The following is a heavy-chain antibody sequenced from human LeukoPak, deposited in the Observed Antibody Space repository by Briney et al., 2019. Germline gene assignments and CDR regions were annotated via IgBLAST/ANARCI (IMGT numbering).Heavy chain of an antibody. J-gene: IGHJ4*02. Sequence: GGSLRLSCAASGFTFTDAWMGWVRQAPGKGLEWVGRIKSKGSGGTTDYAAPVKGRFAISRDDSRRTLYLQMNSLKSEDTAVYYCTWHTSGWYKFSSWGQGTLVTVSS. D-gene: IGHD6-19*01. CDR2: IKSKGSGGTT. CDR1: GFTFTDAW. V-gene: IGHV3-15*01. CDR3: TWHTSGWYKFSS.